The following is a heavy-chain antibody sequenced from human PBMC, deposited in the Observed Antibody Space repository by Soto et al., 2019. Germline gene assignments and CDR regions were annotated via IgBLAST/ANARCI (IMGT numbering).Heavy chain of an antibody. Sequence: TLSLTCYVSGADVKSGGFTWTWVLHHAGKGMEWLGYIYHSGSTEYNPSLKSRLSISGDTPKNHFSLTLTSVTAADAAVYYCATLRVSGYPAMWGQGT. CDR2: IYHSGST. J-gene: IGHJ3*01. D-gene: IGHD3-16*02. CDR1: GADVKSGGFT. CDR3: ATLRVSGYPAM. V-gene: IGHV4-31*03.